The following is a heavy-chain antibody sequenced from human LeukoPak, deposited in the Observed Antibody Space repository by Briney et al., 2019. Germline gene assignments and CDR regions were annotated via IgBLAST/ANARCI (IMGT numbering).Heavy chain of an antibody. CDR2: ISSDGSIK. Sequence: GGSLRLSCTASKFTFSHYGMQWVRQAPGKGLEWVAVISSDGSIKVYADSAKGRFTLSRDNSINTVDLQVNSLRAEDTAVYYCVKEYHSRGFGAYFDYWGQGTLVTVSS. CDR3: VKEYHSRGFGAYFDY. J-gene: IGHJ4*02. CDR1: KFTFSHYG. V-gene: IGHV3-30*18. D-gene: IGHD3-3*01.